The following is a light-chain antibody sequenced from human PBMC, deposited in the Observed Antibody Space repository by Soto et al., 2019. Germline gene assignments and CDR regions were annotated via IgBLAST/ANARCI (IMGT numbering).Light chain of an antibody. CDR3: QSFDRDLSGVL. J-gene: IGLJ3*02. CDR1: GSNIGAGYD. Sequence: QSVLTQPPSVSAAPGQRVTISCSGSGSNIGAGYDVHWYQPLPGSAPQLLIYDNTNRPSGVPDRFSGSRSGTSASLAITRLQAEDEADYYCQSFDRDLSGVLFGGGTKLTVL. CDR2: DNT. V-gene: IGLV1-40*01.